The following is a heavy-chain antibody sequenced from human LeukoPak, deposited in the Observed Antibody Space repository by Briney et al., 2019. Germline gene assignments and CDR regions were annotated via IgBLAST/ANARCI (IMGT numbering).Heavy chain of an antibody. CDR1: GFTFGDYA. V-gene: IGHV3-49*03. CDR2: IRSKAYGGTT. Sequence: GGSLRLSCTASGFTFGDYAMSWFRQAPGKGLEWVGFIRSKAYGGTTEYAASVKGRFTISRDDSKSIAYLQMNSLKTEDTAVYYCARRDTAMTLPYWGQGTLVTVSS. J-gene: IGHJ4*02. D-gene: IGHD5-18*01. CDR3: ARRDTAMTLPY.